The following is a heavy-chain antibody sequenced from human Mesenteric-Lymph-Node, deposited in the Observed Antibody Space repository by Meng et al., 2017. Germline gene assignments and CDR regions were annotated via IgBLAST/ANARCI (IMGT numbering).Heavy chain of an antibody. D-gene: IGHD1-26*01. V-gene: IGHV5-51*01. CDR1: GYSFTSYW. CDR3: ARPILSGSYYYYYGMDV. CDR2: IYPGDSDT. J-gene: IGHJ6*02. Sequence: GESLKISCKGSGYSFTSYWIGWVRQMPGKGLEWMGIIYPGDSDTRYSPSFQGQVTISADKSISTAYLQWSSLKASDTAMYYCARPILSGSYYYYYGMDVWGQGTTVTVSS.